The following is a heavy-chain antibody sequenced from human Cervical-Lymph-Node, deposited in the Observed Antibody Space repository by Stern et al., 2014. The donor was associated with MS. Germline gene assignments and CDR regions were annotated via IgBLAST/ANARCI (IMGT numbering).Heavy chain of an antibody. Sequence: QVQLVESGGGLVQPGKSLTLSCEASGFRFSDYAMHWVRQAPGRGLEWVALISTDGSYKYNEGAVKGRFTISRDNSKNTMFLQMNSLRLEDAAMYYCARERRIGHNNYVGNPEYWGQGTLVTVSS. CDR3: ARERRIGHNNYVGNPEY. CDR2: ISTDGSYK. J-gene: IGHJ4*02. D-gene: IGHD4-11*01. V-gene: IGHV3-30*04. CDR1: GFRFSDYA.